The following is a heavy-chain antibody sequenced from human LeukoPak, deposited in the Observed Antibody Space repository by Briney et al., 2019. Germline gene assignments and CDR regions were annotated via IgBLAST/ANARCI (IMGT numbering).Heavy chain of an antibody. J-gene: IGHJ4*02. Sequence: KASETLSLTCAVSGDSISGTYWWAWVRQSPGKGLEWIGEIYHSGNTNYNPSLKSRVTLSLDKSESQFSLKLDSLTAADTAIYYCVRSNWGVDRAMDSWGQGTLVAVSS. CDR3: VRSNWGVDRAMDS. CDR1: GDSISGTYW. CDR2: IYHSGNT. D-gene: IGHD7-27*01. V-gene: IGHV4-4*02.